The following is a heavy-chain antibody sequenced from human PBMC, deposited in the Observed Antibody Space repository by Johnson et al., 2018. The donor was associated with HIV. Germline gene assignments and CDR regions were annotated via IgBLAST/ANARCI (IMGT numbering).Heavy chain of an antibody. D-gene: IGHD5-18*01. CDR1: GFTFSSYW. Sequence: VQLVESGGGLVQPGGSLRLSCAASGFTFSSYWMSWVRQAPGKGLEWVANIKQDGSEKYYVDSVKGRFIISRDNAKNSLYLQMNSLRAEDTAVYYCARDRSWIQLWFDAFDIWGQGTMVTVSS. CDR2: IKQDGSEK. V-gene: IGHV3-7*01. J-gene: IGHJ3*02. CDR3: ARDRSWIQLWFDAFDI.